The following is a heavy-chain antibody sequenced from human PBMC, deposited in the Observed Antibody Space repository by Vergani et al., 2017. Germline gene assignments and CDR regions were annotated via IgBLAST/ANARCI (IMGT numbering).Heavy chain of an antibody. CDR1: GFTFSSYS. Sequence: EVQLVESGGGLVKPGGSLRLSCAASGFTFSSYSMNWVRQAPGKGLEWVSSISSSSSYIYYADSVKGRFTISRDNDKNSLYLQMNSLRAEDTAVYYCARGGLGGYYYYGMDVWGQGTTVTVSS. J-gene: IGHJ6*02. D-gene: IGHD3-16*01. CDR2: ISSSSSYI. CDR3: ARGGLGGYYYYGMDV. V-gene: IGHV3-21*01.